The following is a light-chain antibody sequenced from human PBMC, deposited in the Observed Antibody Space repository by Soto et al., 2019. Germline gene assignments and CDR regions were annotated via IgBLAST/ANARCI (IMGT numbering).Light chain of an antibody. J-gene: IGKJ4*01. CDR3: QQYRNWPPLT. CDR2: GAF. V-gene: IGKV3D-15*01. CDR1: QSVSYN. Sequence: EIVMTQSPATLSVSPGETPTLSCRASQSVSYNFDWYQQKPGQGPRLLIYGAFSRATRIPARFTGSGSWTEFTLTISSRQSEVFAVYYCQQYRNWPPLTFGGGTKVEIK.